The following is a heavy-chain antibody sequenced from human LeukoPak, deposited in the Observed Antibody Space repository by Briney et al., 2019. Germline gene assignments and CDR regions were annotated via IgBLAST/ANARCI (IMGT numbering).Heavy chain of an antibody. D-gene: IGHD2/OR15-2a*01. CDR3: ATFSAAGY. V-gene: IGHV3-15*01. CDR2: IKRIIEGGTT. CDR1: GFTLSSYM. J-gene: IGHJ4*02. Sequence: AGSLRLSCVASGFTLSSYMMSWVRQASGKGLEWVGRIKRIIEGGTTDYAAPVKGRFTISRDDSKNTLYLQMNSLKTEDTAVYYCATFSAAGYWGQGTLVTVSS.